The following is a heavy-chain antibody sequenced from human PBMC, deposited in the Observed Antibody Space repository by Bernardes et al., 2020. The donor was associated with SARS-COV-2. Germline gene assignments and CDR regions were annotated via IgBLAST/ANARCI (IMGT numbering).Heavy chain of an antibody. CDR2: IYPGDSDT. V-gene: IGHV5-51*01. D-gene: IGHD2-15*01. Sequence: GESLKISCKGSGYSFTSDWIGWVRQMPGKGLEWMGIIYPGDSDTRYSPSFQGQVTISADKSISTAYLQWSSLKASDTAMFYCARTRRYCSGGSCYQLSKYYFDYWGQGTLVTVSS. CDR1: GYSFTSDW. J-gene: IGHJ4*02. CDR3: ARTRRYCSGGSCYQLSKYYFDY.